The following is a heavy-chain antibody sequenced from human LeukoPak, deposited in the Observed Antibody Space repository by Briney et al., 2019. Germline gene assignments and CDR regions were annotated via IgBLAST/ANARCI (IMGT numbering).Heavy chain of an antibody. J-gene: IGHJ4*02. Sequence: SGTLSLTCSVSGDSMISNKWWIWVRQPPGKGLEWIGRIYRSGSANYNPSLKTRVTMLLDKAENEFSLNLTSVTAADTAVYYSATFDYTGDGRPYWGQGTLVIVSS. D-gene: IGHD4-11*01. CDR3: ATFDYTGDGRPY. CDR2: IYRSGSA. CDR1: GDSMISNKW. V-gene: IGHV4-4*02.